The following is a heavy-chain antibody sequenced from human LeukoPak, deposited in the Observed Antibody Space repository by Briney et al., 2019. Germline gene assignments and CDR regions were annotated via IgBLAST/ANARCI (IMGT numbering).Heavy chain of an antibody. CDR2: INPSGGST. CDR1: GYTFTSYY. CDR3: ARGPTVVTRRNAFDI. Sequence: ASVKVSCKASGYTFTSYYMHWVRQAPGQGLEWMGIINPSGGSTSYAQKFQGRVTMTRDMSTSTVYMELSSLRSEDTAVYYCARGPTVVTRRNAFDIWGQGTMVTVSS. J-gene: IGHJ3*02. V-gene: IGHV1-46*01. D-gene: IGHD4-23*01.